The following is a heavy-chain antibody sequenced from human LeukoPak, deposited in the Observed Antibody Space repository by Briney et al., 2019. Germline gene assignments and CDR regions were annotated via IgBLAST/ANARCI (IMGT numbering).Heavy chain of an antibody. CDR2: INHSGST. Sequence: SETLSLTCAVYGGSFSGYYWSWIRQPPGKGLEWIGEINHSGSTNYNPSLKSRVTISVDTSKNQFSLKLSSMTAADTAVYYCARGFGSGAWNWFDPWGQGTLVTVSS. CDR1: GGSFSGYY. D-gene: IGHD2-15*01. CDR3: ARGFGSGAWNWFDP. V-gene: IGHV4-34*01. J-gene: IGHJ5*02.